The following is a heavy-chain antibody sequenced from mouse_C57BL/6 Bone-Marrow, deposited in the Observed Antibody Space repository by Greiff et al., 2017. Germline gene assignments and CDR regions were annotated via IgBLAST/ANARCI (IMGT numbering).Heavy chain of an antibody. CDR3: ARYHGKENYFDY. J-gene: IGHJ2*01. CDR1: GYTFTSYW. D-gene: IGHD4-1*01. Sequence: QVQLQQPGAELVKPGASVKLSCKASGYTFTSYWMHWVKQRPGQGLEWIGMIHPNSGSTNYNEKFKSKATLTVDKSSSTAYMQLSSLTSEDSAVYYCARYHGKENYFDYWGQGTTLTVSS. CDR2: IHPNSGST. V-gene: IGHV1-64*01.